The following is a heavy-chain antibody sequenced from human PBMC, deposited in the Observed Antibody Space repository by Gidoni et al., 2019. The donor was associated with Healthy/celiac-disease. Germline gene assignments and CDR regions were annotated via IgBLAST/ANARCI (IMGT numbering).Heavy chain of an antibody. V-gene: IGHV4-34*01. Sequence: QVQLQQWGAGLLKPSETLSLTCAVYGGSFSGYYWSWIRQPPGKGLEWIGEINHSGSTNYNPSLKSRVTISVDTSKNQFSLKLSSVTAADTAVYYCARVFGYFVVVPAAPYNWFDPWGQGTLVTVSS. CDR2: INHSGST. D-gene: IGHD2-2*01. J-gene: IGHJ5*02. CDR3: ARVFGYFVVVPAAPYNWFDP. CDR1: GGSFSGYY.